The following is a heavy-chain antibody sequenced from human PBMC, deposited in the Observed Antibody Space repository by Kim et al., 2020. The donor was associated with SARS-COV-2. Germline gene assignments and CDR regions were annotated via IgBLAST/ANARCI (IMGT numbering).Heavy chain of an antibody. V-gene: IGHV3-30*01. CDR3: ARDSGDYYDSRGGMDV. D-gene: IGHD3-22*01. J-gene: IGHJ6*02. Sequence: VKCRIPISRDNSKNTLYLQMNSLRAEDTAVYYCARDSGDYYDSRGGMDVWGQGTTVTVSS.